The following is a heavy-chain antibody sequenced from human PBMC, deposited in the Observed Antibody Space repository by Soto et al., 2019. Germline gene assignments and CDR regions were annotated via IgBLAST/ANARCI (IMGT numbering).Heavy chain of an antibody. CDR1: GYTFSNYG. CDR3: ARGGRSDYYYGMDV. D-gene: IGHD1-26*01. V-gene: IGHV1-18*01. CDR2: ISPYIHTT. Sequence: QVQLVQSGAEVKKPGASVKVSCKAAGYTFSNYGINWVRQAPGQGLELMGWISPYIHTTNYAQKLQRRVTLTTDTFTSTAYKELRSLRSDDTAVYYCARGGRSDYYYGMDVWGQGTTVTVSS. J-gene: IGHJ6*02.